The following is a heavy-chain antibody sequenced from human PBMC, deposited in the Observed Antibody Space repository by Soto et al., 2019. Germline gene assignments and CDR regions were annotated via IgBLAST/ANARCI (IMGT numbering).Heavy chain of an antibody. CDR2: ISSSGSTI. J-gene: IGHJ6*02. V-gene: IGHV3-48*03. CDR3: ARGIDVVVPAAIRYYYYYGMDV. Sequence: GGSLRLSCAASGFTFSSYEMNWVRQAPGKWLEWVSYISSSGSTIYYADSVKGRFTISRDNAKNSLYLQMNSLRAEDTAVYYCARGIDVVVPAAIRYYYYYGMDVWGQGXTVTVYS. D-gene: IGHD2-2*02. CDR1: GFTFSSYE.